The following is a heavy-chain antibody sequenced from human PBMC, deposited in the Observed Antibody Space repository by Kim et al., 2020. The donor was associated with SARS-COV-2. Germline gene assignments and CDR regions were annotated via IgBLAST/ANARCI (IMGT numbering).Heavy chain of an antibody. D-gene: IGHD3-3*01. Sequence: SSVKVSCKASGGTFSNYAISWVRQAPGQGLEWMGGIIPIFGTANYAQKFQGRVTITADEFTSTAYMELSSLRSDDTAMYYCAREGGYNFWLGSIYWGRGTLVTVSS. CDR2: IIPIFGTA. J-gene: IGHJ4*02. V-gene: IGHV1-69*13. CDR1: GGTFSNYA. CDR3: AREGGYNFWLGSIY.